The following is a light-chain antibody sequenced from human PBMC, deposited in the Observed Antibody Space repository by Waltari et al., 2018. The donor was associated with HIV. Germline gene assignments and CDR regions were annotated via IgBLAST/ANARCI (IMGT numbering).Light chain of an antibody. Sequence: QTVVTQEPSFSVSPGGTVTLTCGLSSGSVTSSYYPSWNQQSPGQAPRMLITNTNPRSSGVPDRFSGSILGNRAALTITGAQADDESAYYCLLYMGSGVWVFGGGTKLTVL. CDR3: LLYMGSGVWV. CDR1: SGSVTSSYY. CDR2: NTN. V-gene: IGLV8-61*01. J-gene: IGLJ3*02.